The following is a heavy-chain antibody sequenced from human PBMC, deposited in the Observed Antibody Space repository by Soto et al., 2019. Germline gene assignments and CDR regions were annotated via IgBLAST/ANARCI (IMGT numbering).Heavy chain of an antibody. CDR1: GFTFTRYS. CDR3: ARESEDLTSNFDY. V-gene: IGHV3-21*06. Sequence: GGSLRLSCAASGFTFTRYSMNWVRQAPGKGLEWVSSISSTTNYIYYGDSMKGRFTISRDNAKNSLYLEMNSLRAEDTAVYYCARESEDLTSNFDYCGQGTLVTVSS. CDR2: ISSTTNYI. J-gene: IGHJ4*02.